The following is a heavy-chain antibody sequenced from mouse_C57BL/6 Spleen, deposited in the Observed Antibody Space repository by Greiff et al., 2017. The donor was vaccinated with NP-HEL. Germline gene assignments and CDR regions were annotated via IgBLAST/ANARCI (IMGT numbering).Heavy chain of an antibody. Sequence: EVKVVESEGGLVQPGSSMKLSCTASGFTFSDYYMAWVRQVPEKGLEWVANINYDGSSTYYLDSLKSRFIISRDNAKNILYLQMSSLKSEDTATYYCARGPAFDYWGQGTTLTVSS. D-gene: IGHD3-1*01. J-gene: IGHJ2*01. CDR2: INYDGSST. V-gene: IGHV5-16*01. CDR1: GFTFSDYY. CDR3: ARGPAFDY.